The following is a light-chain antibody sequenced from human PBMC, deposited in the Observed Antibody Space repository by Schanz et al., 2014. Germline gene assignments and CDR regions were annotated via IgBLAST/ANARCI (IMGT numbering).Light chain of an antibody. CDR2: GAS. J-gene: IGKJ1*01. CDR3: QQYNNWPRGT. V-gene: IGKV3D-15*01. CDR1: QNINTG. Sequence: EIVMTQSPATQSVSPGERATLSCRASQNINTGLAWYQQKPGQAPRLLIYGASSRATGIPDRFSGSGSGTDFTLTISSLQSEDIGVYYCQQYNNWPRGTFGPGTKVEIK.